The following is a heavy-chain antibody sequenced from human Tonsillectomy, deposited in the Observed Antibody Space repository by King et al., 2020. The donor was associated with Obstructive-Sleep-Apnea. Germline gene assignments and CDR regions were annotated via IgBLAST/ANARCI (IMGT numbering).Heavy chain of an antibody. CDR3: ARDRRRFPDYYYGMDV. Sequence: VQLVESGAEVKKPGASVKVSCKASGYTFTCYYMHWVRQAPGQGLEWMGWINPNSGGTNYAQKFQGRVTMTRDTSISTAYMELSRLRSDDTAVYYCARDRRRFPDYYYGMDVWGQGTTVTVSS. D-gene: IGHD3-10*01. CDR2: INPNSGGT. CDR1: GYTFTCYY. J-gene: IGHJ6*02. V-gene: IGHV1-2*02.